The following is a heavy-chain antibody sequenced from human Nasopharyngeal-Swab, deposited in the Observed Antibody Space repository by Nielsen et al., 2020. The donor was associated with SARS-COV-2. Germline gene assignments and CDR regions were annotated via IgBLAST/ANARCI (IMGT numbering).Heavy chain of an antibody. Sequence: ASVKVSCKASGYTFTGYYMHWVRQAPGQGLEWMGWINPNSGGTNYAQKFQGRVTMTRDTSISTAYMELSRLRSDDTAVYYCATSSSYYDSSGYSSSGMDVWGQGITVTVSS. CDR2: INPNSGGT. D-gene: IGHD3-22*01. CDR3: ATSSSYYDSSGYSSSGMDV. J-gene: IGHJ6*02. CDR1: GYTFTGYY. V-gene: IGHV1-2*02.